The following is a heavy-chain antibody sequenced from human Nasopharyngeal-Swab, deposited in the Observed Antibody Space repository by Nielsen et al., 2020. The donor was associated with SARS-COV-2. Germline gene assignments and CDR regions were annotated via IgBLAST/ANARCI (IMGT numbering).Heavy chain of an antibody. CDR3: ARGRWIQLWLPYY. CDR2: INHSGST. D-gene: IGHD5-18*01. Sequence: SETLSLTCAVYGGSFSGYYWSWIRQPPGKGLEWIGEINHSGSTNHNPSLKSRVTISVDTSKNQFSLKLSSVTAADTAVYYCARGRWIQLWLPYYWGQGTLVTVSS. V-gene: IGHV4-34*01. CDR1: GGSFSGYY. J-gene: IGHJ4*02.